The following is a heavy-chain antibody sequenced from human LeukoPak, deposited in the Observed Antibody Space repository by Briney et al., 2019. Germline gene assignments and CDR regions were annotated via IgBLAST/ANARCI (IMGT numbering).Heavy chain of an antibody. CDR2: IRYYGSNK. J-gene: IGHJ4*02. D-gene: IGHD3-22*01. Sequence: IRYYGSNKYYADSVKGRFTISRDNSKNTLYLQMNSLRAEDTAVYYCAKDKDPSIVVVIENWGQGTLVTVSS. CDR3: AKDKDPSIVVVIEN. V-gene: IGHV3-30*02.